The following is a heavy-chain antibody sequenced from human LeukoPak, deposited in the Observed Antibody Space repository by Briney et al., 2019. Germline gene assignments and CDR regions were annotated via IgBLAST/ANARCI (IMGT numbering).Heavy chain of an antibody. J-gene: IGHJ5*02. CDR2: IYYTGTT. D-gene: IGHD1-1*01. CDR3: ARDSIRVQTGTTP. Sequence: SETLSLTCSVFGGSMNINDYYWAWIRQPPWKGLEWIGSIYYTGTTYYNPSLNYRVTISVYTSKNQFSLRLTSVTAADTAVYYCARDSIRVQTGTTPWGRGTLVTVSS. CDR1: GGSMNINDYY. V-gene: IGHV4-39*07.